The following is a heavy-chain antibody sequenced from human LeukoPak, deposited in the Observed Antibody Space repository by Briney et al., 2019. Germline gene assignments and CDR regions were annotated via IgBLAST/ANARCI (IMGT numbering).Heavy chain of an antibody. CDR1: GFTVSSNY. CDR3: ARVFLDYYYMDV. Sequence: GGSLRLSCAASGFTVSSNYMSWVRQVPGKGQEWVSVIYGGTSTYYADSVKGRFTISRDNSKNTLYLQMNSLGAEDTAVYYCARVFLDYYYMDVWGKGTTVTVSS. CDR2: IYGGTST. J-gene: IGHJ6*03. V-gene: IGHV3-53*01.